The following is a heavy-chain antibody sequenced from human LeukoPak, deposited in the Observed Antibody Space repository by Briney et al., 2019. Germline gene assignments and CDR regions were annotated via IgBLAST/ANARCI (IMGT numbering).Heavy chain of an antibody. CDR2: IYSGGST. CDR3: ARDLGGRSDY. D-gene: IGHD2-15*01. Sequence: GGALRLSCAASGFTVSSNYMSRVREAPGKGVEWVSVIYSGGSTYYADSVKGRFTISRDNSKNTLYLQMNSLRAEDTAVYYGARDLGGRSDYWGQGTLVTVSS. V-gene: IGHV3-66*02. J-gene: IGHJ4*02. CDR1: GFTVSSNY.